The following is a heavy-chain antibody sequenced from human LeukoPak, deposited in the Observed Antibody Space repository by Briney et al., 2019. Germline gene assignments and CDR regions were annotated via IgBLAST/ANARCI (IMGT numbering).Heavy chain of an antibody. CDR2: IGWDSGSI. D-gene: IGHD3-22*01. Sequence: GRSLRLSCAASGFTFEDYAMHWVRQAPGKGLEWVSGIGWDSGSIGYADSVKGRFTISRDNAKNSLYLQMNSLRAEDTAVYYCARDLARYSSGSTSDYWGQGTLVTVSS. CDR3: ARDLARYSSGSTSDY. J-gene: IGHJ4*02. CDR1: GFTFEDYA. V-gene: IGHV3-9*01.